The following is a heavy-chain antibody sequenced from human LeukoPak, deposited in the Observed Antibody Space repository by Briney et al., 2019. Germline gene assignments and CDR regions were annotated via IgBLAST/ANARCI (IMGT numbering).Heavy chain of an antibody. D-gene: IGHD6-13*01. Sequence: GGSLRLSCAASGFTFSSYGMHWVRQAPGKGLEWVANIKPDGTTKFYVDSVKGRFTISRDNALNSLYLQMNSLRAEDTAIYYCARSIPYGTTWYGRSDYWGQGTLVTVST. J-gene: IGHJ4*02. V-gene: IGHV3-7*03. CDR3: ARSIPYGTTWYGRSDY. CDR2: IKPDGTTK. CDR1: GFTFSSYG.